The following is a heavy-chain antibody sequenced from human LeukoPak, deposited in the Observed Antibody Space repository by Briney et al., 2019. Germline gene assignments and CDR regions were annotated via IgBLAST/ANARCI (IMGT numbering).Heavy chain of an antibody. Sequence: PSETLSLTCTVSGSSIGSSGYYWSWIRQHPGKGLEWVGYSYYSGSTYHNPSLKTRVTISVDTSKNQLSLRLNSVTAADTAVYYCARGVSHLVSFGAFAICREGTIVTHSS. J-gene: IGHJ3*02. CDR3: ARGVSHLVSFGAFAI. D-gene: IGHD2-8*01. CDR2: SYYSGST. V-gene: IGHV4-31*03. CDR1: GSSIGSSGYY.